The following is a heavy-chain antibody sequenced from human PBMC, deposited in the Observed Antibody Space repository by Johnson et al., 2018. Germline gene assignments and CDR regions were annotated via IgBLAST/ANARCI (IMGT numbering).Heavy chain of an antibody. CDR1: GNTFTSYY. D-gene: IGHD3-10*01. CDR3: ARDGSGSYYFGQNGKDV. Sequence: QVQLVESGAEVKKPGASVKVSCKASGNTFTSYYMHWVRQAPGQGLEWLGIINPGGGSTSYAQKFQGRVTMTRDTSTGTVYMELSSLRSEDTAVYYCARDGSGSYYFGQNGKDVWGQGTTVTVSS. J-gene: IGHJ6*02. V-gene: IGHV1-46*01. CDR2: INPGGGST.